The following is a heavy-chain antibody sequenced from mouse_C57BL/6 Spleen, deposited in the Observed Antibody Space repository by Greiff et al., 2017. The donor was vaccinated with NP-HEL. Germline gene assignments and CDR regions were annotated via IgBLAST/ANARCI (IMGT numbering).Heavy chain of an antibody. CDR2: ISSGGDYI. V-gene: IGHV5-9-1*02. D-gene: IGHD3-1*01. J-gene: IGHJ3*01. CDR1: GFTFSSYA. CDR3: TRDSSGRAFAY. Sequence: EVMLVESGEGLVKPGGSLKLSCAASGFTFSSYAMSWVRQTPEKRLEWVAYISSGGDYIYYADTVMGRFTISRDNARNTLYLQMSSLKSEDTAMYYCTRDSSGRAFAYWGQGTLVTVSA.